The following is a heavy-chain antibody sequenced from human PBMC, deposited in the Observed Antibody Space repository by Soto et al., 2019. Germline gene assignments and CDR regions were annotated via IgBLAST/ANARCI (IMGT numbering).Heavy chain of an antibody. J-gene: IGHJ4*02. Sequence: QVQLQESGPGLVKPSETLSLRGSVSGTSVSNYYWSWIRQPAGKGLEHIGRIYTSGSTSYNPSLKSRVTMSMGTSQTQIYLNLTSVTAADTAVYYCARGGIQLSYAFDYWGQGILVTVSS. CDR3: ARGGIQLSYAFDY. D-gene: IGHD5-18*01. CDR1: GTSVSNYY. CDR2: IYTSGST. V-gene: IGHV4-4*07.